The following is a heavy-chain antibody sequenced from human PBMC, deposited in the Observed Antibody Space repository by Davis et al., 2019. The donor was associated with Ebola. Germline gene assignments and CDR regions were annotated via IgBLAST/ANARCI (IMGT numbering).Heavy chain of an antibody. CDR2: VSHSGYS. J-gene: IGHJ5*02. D-gene: IGHD2-21*02. CDR1: GGSVNTGSYY. Sequence: SETLSLTCAVSGGSVNTGSYYWGWIRQPPGKGLEWLGEVSHSGYSNYNPSLKSRVTMSVDMSKNQFSLTLTSVSAADTAVYYCARTTLTSISDAGLGYNFFAPWGQGTLVTVSS. V-gene: IGHV4-34*01. CDR3: ARTTLTSISDAGLGYNFFAP.